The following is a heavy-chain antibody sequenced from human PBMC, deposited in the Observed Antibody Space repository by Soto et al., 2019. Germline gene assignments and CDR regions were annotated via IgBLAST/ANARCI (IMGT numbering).Heavy chain of an antibody. J-gene: IGHJ6*02. CDR2: FYYSGST. CDR3: ARLHGYCISTSCYGYYAMDV. D-gene: IGHD2-2*01. V-gene: IGHV4-39*01. CDR1: GGSINNSSYS. Sequence: SETMSLTCTVPGGSINNSSYSWGWIRKPPGKGLEWIGTFYYSGSTYYNPSLKSRVTISVDTSKNQFSLKLSSVTAADTAVYYCARLHGYCISTSCYGYYAMDVWGQGTTVTVSS.